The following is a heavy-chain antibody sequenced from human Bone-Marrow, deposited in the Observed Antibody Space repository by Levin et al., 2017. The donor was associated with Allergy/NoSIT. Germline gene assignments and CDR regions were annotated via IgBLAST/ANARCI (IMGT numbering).Heavy chain of an antibody. CDR2: ISSSSSAI. D-gene: IGHD6-19*01. CDR1: GFDFKSYS. V-gene: IGHV3-48*02. J-gene: IGHJ6*02. CDR3: ARAELSLGWAYHGMDV. Sequence: GGSLRLSCAASGFDFKSYSFNWVRQTPGKGLEWISYISSSSSAIYYADSVRGRFTVSRDNAMNSLSLQMDSLRDEDTALYYCARAELSLGWAYHGMDVWGPGIPVSVSS.